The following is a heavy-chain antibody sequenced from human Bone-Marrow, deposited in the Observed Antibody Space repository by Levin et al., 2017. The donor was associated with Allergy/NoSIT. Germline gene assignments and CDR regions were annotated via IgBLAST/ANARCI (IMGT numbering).Heavy chain of an antibody. Sequence: GESLKISCKASGYMFIAFYINWMRQAPGQGLEWMGRINPSSGATRFAKSFQGRVSMTRDTSGTTAYLELTSVTHDDTAVYFCARGGGFCNATKCHSGNWFDAWGQGTLIAVSS. CDR3: ARGGGFCNATKCHSGNWFDA. D-gene: IGHD2-15*01. V-gene: IGHV1-2*06. CDR2: INPSSGAT. J-gene: IGHJ5*02. CDR1: GYMFIAFY.